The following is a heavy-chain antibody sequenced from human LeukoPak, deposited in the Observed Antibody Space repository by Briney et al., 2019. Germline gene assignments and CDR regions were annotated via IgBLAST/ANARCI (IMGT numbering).Heavy chain of an antibody. V-gene: IGHV3-48*03. CDR1: GFTFSSYE. CDR2: ISSSGSTI. Sequence: GGSLRLSSAASGFTFSSYEMNWVRQAPGKGLEWVSYISSSGSTIYYADSVKGRFTISRDNAKNSLYLQMNSLRAEDTAVYYCARDPHYNGLGMDPWGQGTLVTVSS. D-gene: IGHD3-10*01. CDR3: ARDPHYNGLGMDP. J-gene: IGHJ5*02.